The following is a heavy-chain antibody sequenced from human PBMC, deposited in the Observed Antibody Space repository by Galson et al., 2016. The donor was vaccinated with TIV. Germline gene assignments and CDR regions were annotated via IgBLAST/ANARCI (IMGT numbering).Heavy chain of an antibody. CDR1: GFTFSSYW. CDR3: ARDKARCSGDSCYLGSSFDY. J-gene: IGHJ4*02. Sequence: SLRLSCAASGFTFSSYWMHWVRQAPGKGLVWVSRINSDGSSTSYAHSVKGRFTISRDNAKNTLYLQMNNLRVDDTAVYHCARDKARCSGDSCYLGSSFDYWGRGILVTVSS. D-gene: IGHD2-15*01. V-gene: IGHV3-74*01. CDR2: INSDGSST.